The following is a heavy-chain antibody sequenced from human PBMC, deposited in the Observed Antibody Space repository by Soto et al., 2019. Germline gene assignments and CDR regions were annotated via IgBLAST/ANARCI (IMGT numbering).Heavy chain of an antibody. D-gene: IGHD1-26*01. CDR1: GGSVSSGSYY. V-gene: IGHV4-61*01. CDR3: ARARRVGATYYFDY. CDR2: IYYSGST. J-gene: IGHJ4*02. Sequence: NPSETLSLTCTVSGGSVSSGSYYWSWIRQPPGKGLEWIGYIYYSGSTNYNPSLKSRVTISVDTSKNQFSLKLSSVTAADTAVYYCARARRVGATYYFDYWGQGTLVTVSS.